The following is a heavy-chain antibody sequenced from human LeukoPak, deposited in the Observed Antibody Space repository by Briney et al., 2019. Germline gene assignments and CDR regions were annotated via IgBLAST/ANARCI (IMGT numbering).Heavy chain of an antibody. CDR2: ISGSGGST. J-gene: IGHJ1*01. V-gene: IGHV3-23*01. CDR3: AKDPLEQLSTIYFQN. Sequence: GGSLRLSCAASGFTFSSYAMSWVRQAPGKGLEWVSAISGSGGSTYYADSVKGRFTISRDNSQNTLYLQMNSLRAEDTAVYYCAKDPLEQLSTIYFQNWGQGTLVTVSS. D-gene: IGHD6-6*01. CDR1: GFTFSSYA.